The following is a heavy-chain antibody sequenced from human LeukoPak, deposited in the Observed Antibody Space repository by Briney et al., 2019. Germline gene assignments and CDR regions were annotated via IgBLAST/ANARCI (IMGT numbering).Heavy chain of an antibody. CDR1: GDSIRSSGYY. J-gene: IGHJ4*02. Sequence: PSQTLSLTCIVSGDSIRSSGYYWGWIRQPPGKGLEWIGSMFYGETTSYSPSLQSRVTISLDTSKNQFSLRLNSVTAADTAVYYCARLERSRMDGAQYWGQGTLVTVSS. CDR3: ARLERSRMDGAQY. V-gene: IGHV4-39*01. CDR2: MFYGETT. D-gene: IGHD4/OR15-4a*01.